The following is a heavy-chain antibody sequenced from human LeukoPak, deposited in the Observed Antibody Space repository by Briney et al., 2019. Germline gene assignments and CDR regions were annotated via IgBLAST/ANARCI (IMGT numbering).Heavy chain of an antibody. CDR2: IYYSGRT. Sequence: SETLSLTCTVSGGSISSSSYYWGWIRQPPGKGLEWIGSIYYSGRTYYNPSLKSRVTISVDTSKNQFSLKLSSVTAADTAVYYCARRDYSSSWVRWGQGTLVTVYS. CDR3: ARRDYSSSWVR. D-gene: IGHD6-13*01. J-gene: IGHJ4*02. V-gene: IGHV4-39*01. CDR1: GGSISSSSYY.